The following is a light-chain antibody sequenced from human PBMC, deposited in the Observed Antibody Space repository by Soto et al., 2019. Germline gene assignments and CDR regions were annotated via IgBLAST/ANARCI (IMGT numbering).Light chain of an antibody. J-gene: IGKJ2*01. Sequence: DIQMTQSPSYLSASVGDRATITCRASQGISKYLAGYQQKPGKVPKLLIYAASTLQSGVPSRFIGSGSGTDFTLTISSLQPEDAATYYCQKYVDAPKTFGQGTKLEIK. CDR3: QKYVDAPKT. CDR2: AAS. V-gene: IGKV1-27*01. CDR1: QGISKY.